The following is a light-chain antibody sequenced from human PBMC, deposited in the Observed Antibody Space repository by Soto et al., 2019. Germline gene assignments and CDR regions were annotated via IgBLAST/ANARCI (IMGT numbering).Light chain of an antibody. CDR1: QSVRSN. J-gene: IGKJ1*01. Sequence: EIVMTQSPATLSVSPGDRATLSCRANQSVRSNLAWYQQRPGQAPRLLIYGASTRAAGVPARFSGSGSGTEFTLTISSLQSEDFAVYSCQQYNNWPPRPFGQGTKVDI. CDR2: GAS. CDR3: QQYNNWPPRP. V-gene: IGKV3-15*01.